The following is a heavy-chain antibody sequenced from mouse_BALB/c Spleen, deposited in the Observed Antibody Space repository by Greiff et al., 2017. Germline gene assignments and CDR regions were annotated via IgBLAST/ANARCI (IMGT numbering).Heavy chain of an antibody. J-gene: IGHJ3*01. V-gene: IGHV1S81*02. Sequence: VQLQQSGAELVKPGASVKWSCKASGYTFTSYYRYWVKQRPGQGLEWIGEINPSNGGTNFNEKFKSKATLTVDKSSSTAYMQLSSLTSEDSAVYYCTRGDYYGSSLFAYWGQGTLVTVSA. CDR2: INPSNGGT. CDR1: GYTFTSYY. CDR3: TRGDYYGSSLFAY. D-gene: IGHD1-1*01.